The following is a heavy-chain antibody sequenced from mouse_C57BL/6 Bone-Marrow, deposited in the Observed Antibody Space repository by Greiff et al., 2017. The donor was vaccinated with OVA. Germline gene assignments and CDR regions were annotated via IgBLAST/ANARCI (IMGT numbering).Heavy chain of an antibody. J-gene: IGHJ1*03. Sequence: EVMLVESGGGLVQPGESLKLSCESNEYEFPSHDMSWVRKTPEKRLELVAAINSDGGSTYYPDTMERRFIISRDNTKKTLYLQMSSLRSEDTALYYCARRGGDYAGDWYFDVWGTGTTVTVSS. CDR2: INSDGGST. V-gene: IGHV5-2*01. CDR1: EYEFPSHD. D-gene: IGHD2-4*01. CDR3: ARRGGDYAGDWYFDV.